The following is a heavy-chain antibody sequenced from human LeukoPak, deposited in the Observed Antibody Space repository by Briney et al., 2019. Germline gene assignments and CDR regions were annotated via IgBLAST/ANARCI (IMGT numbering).Heavy chain of an antibody. D-gene: IGHD2-15*01. CDR2: INPNSGGT. V-gene: IGHV1-2*04. CDR1: GYTFTGYY. J-gene: IGHJ6*04. CDR3: ATADCSGGSCPIDV. Sequence: ASVKVSCKASGYTFTGYYMRWVRQAPGRGLEWMGWINPNSGGTNYAQKFQGWVTMTRDTSISTAYMELSRLRSDDSAVYYCATADCSGGSCPIDVWGKGTTVTVSS.